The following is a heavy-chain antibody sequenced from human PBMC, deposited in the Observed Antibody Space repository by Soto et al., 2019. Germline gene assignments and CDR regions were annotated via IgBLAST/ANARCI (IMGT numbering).Heavy chain of an antibody. D-gene: IGHD6-13*01. J-gene: IGHJ4*02. CDR1: GFTFTSHG. Sequence: ESGGGVVQPGRSLRLSCAASGFTFTSHGMHWVRQAPGKGLEWVAVLWYDGTNKYHADSVKGRFTISRDNSKNTLYLQMNSLRAEDTAIYYCARDSGSRWYGPIDYWGQGTLVTVSS. V-gene: IGHV3-33*01. CDR3: ARDSGSRWYGPIDY. CDR2: LWYDGTNK.